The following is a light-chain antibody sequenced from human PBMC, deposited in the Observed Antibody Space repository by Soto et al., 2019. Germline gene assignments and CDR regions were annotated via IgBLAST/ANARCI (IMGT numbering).Light chain of an antibody. CDR3: QQYNNWPPVT. Sequence: EIVMTQSPATLSVSPGERATLSCRASQSVSSNLAWYQQKPGQAPRLLIYGASTRATGIPARFSGSGSGTEFTLTISSLQSEDFAVYSCQQYNNWPPVTFGQG. J-gene: IGKJ1*01. V-gene: IGKV3-15*01. CDR1: QSVSSN. CDR2: GAS.